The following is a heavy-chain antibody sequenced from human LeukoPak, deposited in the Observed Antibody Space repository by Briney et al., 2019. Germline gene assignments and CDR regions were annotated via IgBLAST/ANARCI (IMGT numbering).Heavy chain of an antibody. V-gene: IGHV4-34*01. CDR2: INHSEST. CDR1: GGSFSGYY. D-gene: IGHD2-2*01. Sequence: PSETLSLTCAVYGGSFSGYYWSWIRQPPGKGLEWIGEINHSESTNYNPSLKSRVTISVDTSKNQFSLKLSSVTASDTAVYYWARAGSYCSSDSCYPCTWFDPWGQGTLVTVSS. J-gene: IGHJ5*02. CDR3: ARAGSYCSSDSCYPCTWFDP.